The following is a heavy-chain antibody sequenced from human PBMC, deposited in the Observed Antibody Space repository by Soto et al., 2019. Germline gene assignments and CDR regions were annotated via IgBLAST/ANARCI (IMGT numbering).Heavy chain of an antibody. CDR3: AKPSGDDFMVDY. D-gene: IGHD5-12*01. V-gene: IGHV3-23*01. CDR2: IGGGGSPT. J-gene: IGHJ4*02. CDR1: GFIFMNYA. Sequence: PGGSLRLSCTGSGFIFMNYAMTWVRQAPGKGLEWVSAIGGGGSPTYYADSVQGRFAISRDNSKNTLYLQMSSLRAEDSAIYYCAKPSGDDFMVDYWGQGTLVTVSS.